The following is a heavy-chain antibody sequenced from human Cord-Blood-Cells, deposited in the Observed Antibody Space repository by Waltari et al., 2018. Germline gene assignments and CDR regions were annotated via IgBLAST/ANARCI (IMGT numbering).Heavy chain of an antibody. J-gene: IGHJ3*02. D-gene: IGHD6-6*01. CDR1: GYTFTSYY. V-gene: IGHV1-46*03. CDR3: ARGGIAARAFDI. CDR2: INPSGGST. Sequence: QVQLVQSGAEVXXXXXXVKVSCKASGYTFTSYYMHWVRQAPGQGLEWMGIINPSGGSTSYAQKFQGRVTMTRDTSTSTVYMELSSLRSEDTAVYYCARGGIAARAFDIWGQGTMVTVSS.